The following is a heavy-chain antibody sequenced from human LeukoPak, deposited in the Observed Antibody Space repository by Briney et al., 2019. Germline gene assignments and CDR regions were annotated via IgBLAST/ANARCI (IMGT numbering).Heavy chain of an antibody. CDR1: GFTVSSNY. Sequence: GGSPRLSCAASGFTVSSNYMSWVRQAPGKGLEWVSVIYSGGSTYYADSVKGRFTISRHNSKNTPYLQMNSLRAEDTAVYYCARSTPGSYYFDYWGQGTLVTVSS. J-gene: IGHJ4*02. V-gene: IGHV3-53*04. CDR3: ARSTPGSYYFDY. CDR2: IYSGGST.